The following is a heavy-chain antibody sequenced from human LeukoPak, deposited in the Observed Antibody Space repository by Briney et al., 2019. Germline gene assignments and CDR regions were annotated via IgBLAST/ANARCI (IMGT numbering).Heavy chain of an antibody. V-gene: IGHV1-69*06. J-gene: IGHJ3*02. D-gene: IGHD6-19*01. CDR2: IIPIFGTA. CDR1: GGTFSSYA. CDR3: ASGSGSGYAFDI. Sequence: EASVKVSCTASGGTFSSYAISWVRQAPGQGLEWMGGIIPIFGTANYAQKFQGRVTITADKSTSTAYMELSSLRSEDTAVYYCASGSGSGYAFDIWGQGTMVTVSS.